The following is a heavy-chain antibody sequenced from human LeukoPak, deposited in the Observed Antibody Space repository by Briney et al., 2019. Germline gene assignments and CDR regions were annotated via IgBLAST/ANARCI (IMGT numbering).Heavy chain of an antibody. Sequence: GGSLRLSCAASGFTFSSYSMSWVRQAPGKGLEWVSYISSSSTIYYADSVKGRFTISRDNAKNSLYLQMNSLRAEDTAVYYCARELTYCGGDCYTPENWFDPWGQGTLVTVSS. CDR2: ISSSSTI. CDR1: GFTFSSYS. J-gene: IGHJ5*02. CDR3: ARELTYCGGDCYTPENWFDP. D-gene: IGHD2-21*02. V-gene: IGHV3-48*04.